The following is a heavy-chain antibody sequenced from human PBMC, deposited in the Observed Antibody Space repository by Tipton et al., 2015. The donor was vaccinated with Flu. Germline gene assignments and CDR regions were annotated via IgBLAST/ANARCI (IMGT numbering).Heavy chain of an antibody. D-gene: IGHD6-19*01. CDR3: ARIAVAFDY. V-gene: IGHV4-38-2*01. CDR2: IYHSGST. J-gene: IGHJ4*02. Sequence: TLSLTCAVSGGSITSGYYWGWVRQPPGKGLEWIGSIYHSGSTYYNPSLKSRVTMSVDTSKNQLSLRLRSVTAADTAVYYCARIAVAFDYWGQGTLVTVSS. CDR1: GGSITSGYY.